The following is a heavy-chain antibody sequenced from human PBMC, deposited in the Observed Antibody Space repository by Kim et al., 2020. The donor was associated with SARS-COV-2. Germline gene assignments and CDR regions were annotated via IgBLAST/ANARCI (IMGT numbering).Heavy chain of an antibody. J-gene: IGHJ4*02. CDR2: ISYDGSNK. D-gene: IGHD2-15*01. CDR3: ARGGGIVVVVAASY. Sequence: GGSLRLSCAASGFTFSSYAMHWVRQAPGKGLEWVAVISYDGSNKYYADSVKGRFTISRDNSKNTLYLQMNSLRAEDTAVYYCARGGGIVVVVAASYWGQGTLVTVSS. CDR1: GFTFSSYA. V-gene: IGHV3-30-3*01.